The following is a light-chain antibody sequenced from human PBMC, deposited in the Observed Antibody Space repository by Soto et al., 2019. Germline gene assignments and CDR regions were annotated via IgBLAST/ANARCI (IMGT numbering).Light chain of an antibody. Sequence: ETVLTQSPGTLSLSPGERATLSCRASQTIRSNYLAWYRQTPGQAPRLLIYGASNRATGIAERFSGSGSGTDFTLIISRLEPEDFALYYCQQYGSSPWTFGQGTQVAIK. J-gene: IGKJ1*01. CDR1: QTIRSNY. CDR2: GAS. CDR3: QQYGSSPWT. V-gene: IGKV3-20*01.